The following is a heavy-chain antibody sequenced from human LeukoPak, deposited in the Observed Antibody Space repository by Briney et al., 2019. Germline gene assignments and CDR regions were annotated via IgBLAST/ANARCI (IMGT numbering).Heavy chain of an antibody. CDR2: IIPIFGTA. Sequence: SVKVSCKASGGTFSSYAISWVRQAPGQGLEWMGGIIPIFGTANYAQKFQGRVTITTDESTSTAYMELSSLRSEDTAVYYCARGNWNYGSNWFDPWGQGTLVTVSS. J-gene: IGHJ5*02. V-gene: IGHV1-69*05. CDR1: GGTFSSYA. CDR3: ARGNWNYGSNWFDP. D-gene: IGHD1-7*01.